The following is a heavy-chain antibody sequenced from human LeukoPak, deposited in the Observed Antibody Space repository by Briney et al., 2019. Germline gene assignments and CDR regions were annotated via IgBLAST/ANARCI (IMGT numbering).Heavy chain of an antibody. D-gene: IGHD1-14*01. CDR2: ISSSGSTI. Sequence: GGSLRLSCGASGFTFSSYEMNWVRQAPGKGLEWVSYISSSGSTIYYADSVKGRFTISRDNSKNTLYLQMNSLRAEDTAVYYCARALTPCWFDPWGQGTLVTVSS. CDR1: GFTFSSYE. CDR3: ARALTPCWFDP. J-gene: IGHJ5*02. V-gene: IGHV3-48*03.